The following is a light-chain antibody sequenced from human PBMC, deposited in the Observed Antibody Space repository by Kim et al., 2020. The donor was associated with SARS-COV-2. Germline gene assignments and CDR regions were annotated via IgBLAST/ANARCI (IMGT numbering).Light chain of an antibody. CDR3: SSFTSIGTWV. CDR1: SSDVGGYIH. Sequence: GQSRTLSCTGTSSDVGGYIHVSWYQQHPGKAPTLIIYDVNKRPSGASDRFSGSKSANTASLTISGLQAEDEAEYYCSSFTSIGTWVFGGGTQLTVL. V-gene: IGLV2-14*04. CDR2: DVN. J-gene: IGLJ3*02.